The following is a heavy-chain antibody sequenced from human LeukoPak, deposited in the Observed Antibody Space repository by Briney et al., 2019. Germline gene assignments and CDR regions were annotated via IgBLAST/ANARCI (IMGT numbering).Heavy chain of an antibody. CDR1: GGSISSYY. Sequence: PSETLSLTCTVSGGSISSYYWSWIRQPPGKGLEWIGYIYYSGSTNYNPSLKSRVTISVDTSKNQFPLKLSSVTAADTAVYYCARLPGGGDYFDYWGQGTLVTVSS. D-gene: IGHD3-10*01. V-gene: IGHV4-59*08. J-gene: IGHJ4*02. CDR2: IYYSGST. CDR3: ARLPGGGDYFDY.